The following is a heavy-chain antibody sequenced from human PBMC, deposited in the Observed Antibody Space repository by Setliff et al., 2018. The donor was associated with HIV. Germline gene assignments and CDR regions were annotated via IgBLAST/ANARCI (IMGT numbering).Heavy chain of an antibody. D-gene: IGHD3-22*01. CDR2: ISGSGGST. CDR1: GFTFSSYA. V-gene: IGHV3-23*01. Sequence: GGSLRLSCAASGFTFSSYAMSWVRQAPGKGLEWVSAISGSGGSTYYADSVKGRFTISRDNSKNTLFLQMNSLRAEDTAVYYCARGPYYYGSSTYSYFDCWGQGTLVTVSS. CDR3: ARGPYYYGSSTYSYFDC. J-gene: IGHJ4*02.